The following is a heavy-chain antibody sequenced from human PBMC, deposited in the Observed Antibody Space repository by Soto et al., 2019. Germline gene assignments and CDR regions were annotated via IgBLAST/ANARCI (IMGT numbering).Heavy chain of an antibody. D-gene: IGHD5-12*01. CDR2: IFDSGNA. CDR1: GGSINSYC. J-gene: IGHJ4*02. V-gene: IGHV4-59*08. Sequence: QVQLQESGPGLVKPSETLSLTCTVSGGSINSYCWSWIRQPPGKGLEWIAYIFDSGNANYNPSPKRRVTISVDTSKNQFSLKLTSVTAADTAVYYCARHRRTTVATFYFDNWGQGALVTVSS. CDR3: ARHRRTTVATFYFDN.